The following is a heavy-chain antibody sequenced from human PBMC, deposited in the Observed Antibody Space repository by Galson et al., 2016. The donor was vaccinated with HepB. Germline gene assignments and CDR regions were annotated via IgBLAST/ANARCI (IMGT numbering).Heavy chain of an antibody. D-gene: IGHD1-1*01. V-gene: IGHV3-11*06. CDR1: GIIFSDYY. J-gene: IGHJ2*01. CDR2: ISTSSRHT. Sequence: SLRLSCAASGIIFSDYYMSWVRQAPGKGLEWVSYISTSSRHTNYADSVKGRFTISRDDAKNSLYLEMNSLRVEDTAVYYCARDRYPGYWHFDLWGRGTLVTVSS. CDR3: ARDRYPGYWHFDL.